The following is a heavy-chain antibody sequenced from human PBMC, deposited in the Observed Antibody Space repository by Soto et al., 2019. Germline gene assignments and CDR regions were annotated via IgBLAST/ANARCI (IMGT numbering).Heavy chain of an antibody. CDR3: ASGYDSGHYFDY. CDR1: GFTFSSYG. CDR2: ISYDGSNK. J-gene: IGHJ4*02. Sequence: GGSLRLSCAASGFTFSSYGMHWVRQAPGKGLEWVAVISYDGSNKYYADSVKGRFTISRDNSKNTLYLQMNSLRAEDTAVYYCASGYDSGHYFDYWGQGTLVTVSS. V-gene: IGHV3-30*03. D-gene: IGHD5-12*01.